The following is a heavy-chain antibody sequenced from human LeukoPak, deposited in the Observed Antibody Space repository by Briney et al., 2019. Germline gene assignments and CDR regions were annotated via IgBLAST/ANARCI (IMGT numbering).Heavy chain of an antibody. V-gene: IGHV7-4-1*02. CDR2: INTNTGNP. CDR3: ARIRYSSGWYVVLDAFDI. D-gene: IGHD6-19*01. CDR1: GYTFTNYA. J-gene: IGHJ3*02. Sequence: GASVKVSCKASGYTFTNYAMNWVRQAPGQGLEWMGWINTNTGNPTYAQGFTGRFVFSLDTSVSTAYLQISSLKAEDTAVYYCARIRYSSGWYVVLDAFDIWGQGTMVTVSS.